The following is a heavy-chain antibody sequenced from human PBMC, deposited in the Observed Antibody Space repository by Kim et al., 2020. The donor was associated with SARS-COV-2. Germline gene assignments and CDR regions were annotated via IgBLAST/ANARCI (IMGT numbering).Heavy chain of an antibody. J-gene: IGHJ6*02. CDR1: GFTFSSYG. D-gene: IGHD3-10*01. CDR3: ARSPHFMVRGPRDLPKTYYYYGMDV. Sequence: GGSLRLSCAASGFTFSSYGMHWVRQAPGKGLEWVAVIWYDGSNKYYADSVKGRFTISRDNSKNTLYLQMNSLRAEDTAVYYCARSPHFMVRGPRDLPKTYYYYGMDVWGQGTTVTVSS. CDR2: IWYDGSNK. V-gene: IGHV3-33*01.